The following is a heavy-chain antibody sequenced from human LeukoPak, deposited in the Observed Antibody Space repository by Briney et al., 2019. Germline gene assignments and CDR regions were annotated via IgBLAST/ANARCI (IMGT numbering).Heavy chain of an antibody. CDR1: GFTVSSYY. CDR2: IYSGGGT. D-gene: IGHD3-22*01. J-gene: IGHJ4*02. Sequence: GGSLRLSCAASGFTVSSYYMSWVRQAPGKGLEWVSVIYSGGGTYYADSVKGRFTISRDNSKNTLYLQMDSLRAEDTAVYYCARDYSSGYYYFEYWGQGTLVTVSS. CDR3: ARDYSSGYYYFEY. V-gene: IGHV3-66*01.